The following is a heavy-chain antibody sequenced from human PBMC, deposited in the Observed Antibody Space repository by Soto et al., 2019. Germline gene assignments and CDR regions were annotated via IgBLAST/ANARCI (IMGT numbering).Heavy chain of an antibody. CDR3: ARFTDWFLLDS. CDR1: GFTFGRHG. D-gene: IGHD3-9*01. J-gene: IGHJ4*02. CDR2: IWYDGRDT. V-gene: IGHV3-33*01. Sequence: QVELMQSGGGVVQPGSSLRLSCVGSGFTFGRHGMHWVRQAPGKGLEWLGHIWYDGRDTYLEDSVKGRFTISRDNSKNTLSLQMNSLRVEDTAVYFCARFTDWFLLDSWGQGTLVSVTS.